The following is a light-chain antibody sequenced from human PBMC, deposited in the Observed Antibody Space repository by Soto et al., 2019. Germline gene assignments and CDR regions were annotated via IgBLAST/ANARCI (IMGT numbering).Light chain of an antibody. Sequence: DIQMTHSPSTLSASVGDRVTITCRASQSIRSWLAWYQQKPGKAPKLLIYVASSLESVVPSRFTGSQSGTEFDLPIPVFEPAHFATYYSHPYNSSSFPFGYATHVQIK. V-gene: IGKV1-5*01. J-gene: IGKJ1*01. CDR3: HPYNSSSFP. CDR2: VAS. CDR1: QSIRSW.